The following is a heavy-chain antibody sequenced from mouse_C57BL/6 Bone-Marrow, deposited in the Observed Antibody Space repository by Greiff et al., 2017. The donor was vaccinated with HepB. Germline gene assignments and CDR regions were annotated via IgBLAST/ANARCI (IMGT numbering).Heavy chain of an antibody. V-gene: IGHV14-4*01. CDR2: IYPENGDT. CDR1: GFNIKDDY. Sequence: EVQLQQSGAELVRPGASVKLSCTASGFNIKDDYMHWVKQRPEQGLEWIGWIYPENGDTEYASKFQGKATITADTSSNTAYLQLSSLTSEDTAVYYCTTRAYYSNYAWGQGTTLTVSS. CDR3: TTRAYYSNYA. D-gene: IGHD2-5*01. J-gene: IGHJ2*01.